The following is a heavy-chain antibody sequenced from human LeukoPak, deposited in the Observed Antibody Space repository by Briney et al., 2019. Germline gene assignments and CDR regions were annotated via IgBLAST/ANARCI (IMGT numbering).Heavy chain of an antibody. CDR3: AKDPKLKYSSGRDTNRGDY. J-gene: IGHJ4*02. CDR2: IRYDGSNK. Sequence: PGGSLRLSCAASGFTFSSYGMHWVRQAPGKGLEWVAFIRYDGSNKYYADSVKGRFTISRDNSKNTLYLQMNSLRAEDTAVYYCAKDPKLKYSSGRDTNRGDYWGQGTLVTVSS. CDR1: GFTFSSYG. D-gene: IGHD6-19*01. V-gene: IGHV3-30*02.